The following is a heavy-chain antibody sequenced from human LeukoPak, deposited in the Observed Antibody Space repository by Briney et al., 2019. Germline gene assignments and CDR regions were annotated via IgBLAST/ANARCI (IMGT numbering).Heavy chain of an antibody. J-gene: IGHJ4*02. Sequence: PGGSLRLSCAASGFTFSNFWMSWVRQAPGKGLEWVANIKQDGSEKYYVDSVKGRFTISRDNAKNSLYLQMNSLRAEDTAVHYCARDGHDYGDYVFSDYFDYWGQGTLVTVSS. CDR2: IKQDGSEK. D-gene: IGHD4-17*01. CDR3: ARDGHDYGDYVFSDYFDY. V-gene: IGHV3-7*01. CDR1: GFTFSNFW.